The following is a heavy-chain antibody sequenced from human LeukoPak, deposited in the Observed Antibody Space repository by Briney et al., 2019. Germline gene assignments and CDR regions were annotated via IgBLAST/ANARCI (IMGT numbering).Heavy chain of an antibody. V-gene: IGHV4-59*12. Sequence: SETLSLTCTVSGGSISSYYWSWIRQPPGKGLEWIGYIYYSGSTNYNPSLKSRVTISVDTSKNQFSLKLSSVIAADTAVYYCARAIVPFPPAPSSDAFDIWGQGTMVTVS. CDR1: GGSISSYY. CDR3: ARAIVPFPPAPSSDAFDI. CDR2: IYYSGST. J-gene: IGHJ3*02. D-gene: IGHD1-14*01.